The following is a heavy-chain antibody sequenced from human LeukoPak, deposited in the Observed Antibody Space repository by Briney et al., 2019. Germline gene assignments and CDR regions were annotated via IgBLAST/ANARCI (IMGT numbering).Heavy chain of an antibody. J-gene: IGHJ3*02. CDR2: ISSSSSTI. CDR3: ARAIEDDAFDI. Sequence: GGSLRLSCAASGFTFSSYSMNWVRQAPGKGLEWVSYISSSSSTIYYADSVKGRFTISRDNAKNSLYLQMNSLRAEDTAVYYCARAIEDDAFDIWGQGTMVTVSS. CDR1: GFTFSSYS. V-gene: IGHV3-48*04.